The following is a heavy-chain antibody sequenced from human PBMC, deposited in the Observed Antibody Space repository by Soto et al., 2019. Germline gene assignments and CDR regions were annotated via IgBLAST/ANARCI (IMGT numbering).Heavy chain of an antibody. D-gene: IGHD6-13*01. V-gene: IGHV2-26*01. CDR2: IFSNDEK. CDR3: ARTPSRYSSSWYYFDY. J-gene: IGHJ4*02. CDR1: GFSLSNARMG. Sequence: SGPTLVNHTETLALTCPVSGFSLSNARMGVSWIRQPPGKALEWLAHIFSNDEKSYSTSLKSRLTISKDTSKSQVVLTMTNMDPVDTATYYCARTPSRYSSSWYYFDYWGQGTLVTVSS.